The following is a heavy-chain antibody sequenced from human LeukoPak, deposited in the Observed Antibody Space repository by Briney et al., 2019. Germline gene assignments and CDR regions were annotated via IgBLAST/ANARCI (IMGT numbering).Heavy chain of an antibody. D-gene: IGHD2-2*01. Sequence: PGGSLRLSCAAYGFTFSSSWVHWVRQAPGKGLVWVSHIRTDGSSTTYADSVRDRFTISRDNAGNTVYLQMYGPRAEDTAVYYCATDGGYAADYWGQGVLVTVSS. V-gene: IGHV3-74*01. CDR2: IRTDGSST. CDR1: GFTFSSSW. J-gene: IGHJ4*02. CDR3: ATDGGYAADY.